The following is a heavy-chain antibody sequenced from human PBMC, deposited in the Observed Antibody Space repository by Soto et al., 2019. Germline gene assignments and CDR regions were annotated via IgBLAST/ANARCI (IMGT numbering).Heavy chain of an antibody. V-gene: IGHV4-34*01. CDR1: VGSVSGYY. Sequence: SETLSLTCAVYVGSVSGYYWSWIRQRPGKGLEWIGEINHSGSTNYNPSLKSRVTISVDTSKNQFSLKLSSVTAADTAVYYCARDRYSSSWTYYYYGMDVWGQGTTVTVSS. CDR3: ARDRYSSSWTYYYYGMDV. J-gene: IGHJ6*02. D-gene: IGHD6-13*01. CDR2: INHSGST.